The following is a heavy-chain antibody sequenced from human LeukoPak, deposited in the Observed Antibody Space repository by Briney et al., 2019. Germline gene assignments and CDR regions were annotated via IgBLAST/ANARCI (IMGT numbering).Heavy chain of an antibody. CDR2: INPNSGGT. CDR3: ARWEGILAFDYYYYMDV. D-gene: IGHD3-9*01. V-gene: IGHV1-2*06. J-gene: IGHJ6*03. CDR1: GYTFTGYY. Sequence: ASVKVSCKASGYTFTGYYMHWVRQAPGQGLEWMGRINPNSGGTNYAQKFQGRVTMTRDTSISTAYMELSRLRSDDTAVYYCARWEGILAFDYYYYMDVWSKGTTVTVSS.